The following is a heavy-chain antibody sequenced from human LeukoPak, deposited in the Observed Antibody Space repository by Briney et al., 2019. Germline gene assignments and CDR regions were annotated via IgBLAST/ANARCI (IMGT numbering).Heavy chain of an antibody. J-gene: IGHJ4*02. CDR3: ATGKDGYKLGNY. D-gene: IGHD5-24*01. V-gene: IGHV3-66*02. CDR2: IYIGGGT. CDR1: GFTVSSNF. Sequence: GGSLRLSCAASGFTVSSNFMNWVRQAPGKGPEWVSTIYIGGGTYYTNSVKGRFAISRDISENTVYLQMSGLRAEDTAIYYCATGKDGYKLGNYWGQGTLVTVSS.